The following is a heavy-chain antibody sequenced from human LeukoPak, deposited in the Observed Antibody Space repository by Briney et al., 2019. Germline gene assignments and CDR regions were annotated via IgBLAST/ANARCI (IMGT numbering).Heavy chain of an antibody. CDR2: ISYDGSNK. CDR3: ARAKSFGSYDAFDI. D-gene: IGHD3-10*01. Sequence: GGSLRLSCAASGFTFSSYGMHWVRQAPGKGLEWVAVISYDGSNKYYADSVKGRFTISRDNSKNTLYLQMNSLRAEDTAVYYCARAKSFGSYDAFDIWGQGTMVTVSS. J-gene: IGHJ3*02. V-gene: IGHV3-30*03. CDR1: GFTFSSYG.